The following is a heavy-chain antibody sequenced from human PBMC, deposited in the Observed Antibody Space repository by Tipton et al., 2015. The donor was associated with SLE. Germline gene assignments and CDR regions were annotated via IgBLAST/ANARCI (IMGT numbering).Heavy chain of an antibody. V-gene: IGHV4-59*12. J-gene: IGHJ4*02. CDR1: GGSISSYY. CDR3: ARDYYDSSGYSTGFDY. CDR2: IYYSGTT. D-gene: IGHD3-22*01. Sequence: TLSLTCTVSGGSISSYYWSWIRQPPGKGLEWIGYIYYSGTTYYNPSLKSRVTISVDTSKNQFSLQLNSVTPEDTAVYYCARDYYDSSGYSTGFDYWGQGTLVTVSS.